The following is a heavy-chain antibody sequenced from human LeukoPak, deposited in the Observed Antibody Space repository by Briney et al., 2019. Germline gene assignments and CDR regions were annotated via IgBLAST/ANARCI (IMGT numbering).Heavy chain of an antibody. CDR2: INPNSGGT. CDR1: GYTFTGYY. D-gene: IGHD3-9*01. Sequence: ASVKVSCKASGYTFTGYYMHWVRQAPGQGLEWMGWINPNSGGTNYAQKFQGRVTMTRDTSISTAYMELSRLRSDDTAVYYCARNLYDMLTGYYSQELDYWGQGTLVTVSS. J-gene: IGHJ4*02. V-gene: IGHV1-2*02. CDR3: ARNLYDMLTGYYSQELDY.